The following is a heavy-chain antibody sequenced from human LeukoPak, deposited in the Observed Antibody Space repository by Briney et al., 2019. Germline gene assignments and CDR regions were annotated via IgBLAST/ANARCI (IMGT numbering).Heavy chain of an antibody. CDR3: ARGVELLWFGELSPLDY. V-gene: IGHV3-64*01. J-gene: IGHJ4*02. D-gene: IGHD3-10*01. CDR1: GFTFSSYA. CDR2: ISSNGGST. Sequence: GGSLRLSRAASGFTFSSYAMHWVRQAPGKGLEYVSAISSNGGSTYYANSVKGRFTISRDNSKNTLYLQMGSLRAEDMAVYYCARGVELLWFGELSPLDYWGQGTLVTVSS.